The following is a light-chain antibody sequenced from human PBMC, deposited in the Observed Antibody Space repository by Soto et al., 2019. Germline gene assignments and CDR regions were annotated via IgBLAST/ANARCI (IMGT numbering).Light chain of an antibody. CDR2: LAS. Sequence: DIQMTQSPFSLSASVGDRVTITCRASQSINNCLNWYQQKPGKAPKLLIYLASSLHSRVPSRFSGSGSGTDFTLTISSLQPEDFATYYCQQCYSSPPVTFGGGTKVEIK. J-gene: IGKJ4*01. V-gene: IGKV1-39*01. CDR3: QQCYSSPPVT. CDR1: QSINNC.